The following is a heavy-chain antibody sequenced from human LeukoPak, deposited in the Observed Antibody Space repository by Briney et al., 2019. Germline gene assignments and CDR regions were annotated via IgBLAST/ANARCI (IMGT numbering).Heavy chain of an antibody. CDR1: GLTFNDYY. CDR2: INIVGTNT. Sequence: GGSLRLSCAASGLTFNDYYMSWIRQAPEKGLEWLSYINIVGTNTHYADSVKGRFTISRDNAKKSLYLEMNNLRAEDTAVYYCATDGAGFDTWGQGVLVTVSS. CDR3: ATDGAGFDT. V-gene: IGHV3-11*01. J-gene: IGHJ5*02.